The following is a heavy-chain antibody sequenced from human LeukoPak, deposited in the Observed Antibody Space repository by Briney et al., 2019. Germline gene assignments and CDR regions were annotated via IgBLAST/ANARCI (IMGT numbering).Heavy chain of an antibody. CDR3: ARAPPTYYYDSSGYCFFDY. V-gene: IGHV3-48*01. J-gene: IGHJ4*02. D-gene: IGHD3-22*01. Sequence: PGGSLRLSCAASGFTFSSYSMNWVRQAPGKGLEWVSYISSSSSTIYYADSAKGRFTISRDNAKNSLYLQMNSLRAEDTAVYYCARAPPTYYYDSSGYCFFDYWGQGTLVTVSS. CDR2: ISSSSSTI. CDR1: GFTFSSYS.